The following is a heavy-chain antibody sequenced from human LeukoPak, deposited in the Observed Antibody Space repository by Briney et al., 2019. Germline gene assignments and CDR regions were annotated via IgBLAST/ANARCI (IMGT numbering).Heavy chain of an antibody. D-gene: IGHD4-23*01. CDR1: GGSISSSSYY. V-gene: IGHV4-39*07. J-gene: IGHJ4*02. Sequence: SETLSLTCTVSGGSISSSSYYWGWIRQPPGKGLEWIGSIYYSGSTYYNPSLKSRVTISVDTSKNQFSLKLSSVTAADTAVYYCARADYGGTPFDYWGQGTLVTVSS. CDR2: IYYSGST. CDR3: ARADYGGTPFDY.